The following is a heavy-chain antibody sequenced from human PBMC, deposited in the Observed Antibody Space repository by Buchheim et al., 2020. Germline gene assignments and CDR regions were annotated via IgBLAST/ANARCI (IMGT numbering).Heavy chain of an antibody. V-gene: IGHV4-61*01. D-gene: IGHD5-18*01. CDR3: ARESRYSYGFGNY. J-gene: IGHJ4*02. CDR1: GDSVSSSSYY. CDR2: SYYTGST. Sequence: QVQLQESGPGLVKPSETLSLTCTVSGDSVSSSSYYWSWIRQPPRKGLEWIGYSYYTGSTNYNPSLKSRVTISVDTSKNQFSLKLSSVTAADTAVYYCARESRYSYGFGNYWGQGTLVTVSS.